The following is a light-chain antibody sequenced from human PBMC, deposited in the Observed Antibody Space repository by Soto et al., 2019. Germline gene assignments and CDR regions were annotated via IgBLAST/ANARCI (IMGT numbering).Light chain of an antibody. V-gene: IGLV2-14*01. J-gene: IGLJ7*01. CDR3: SSYTSISTRV. CDR2: EVS. CDR1: SSDVGSYNY. Sequence: QSVLTQPASVSGSPGQSITISCTGTSSDVGSYNYVSWYQQHPGKAPKLMIYEVSNRPSGVSNRFSGSKSGNTASLTISGLQAEDEANYYFSSYTSISTRVFGGGTQLT.